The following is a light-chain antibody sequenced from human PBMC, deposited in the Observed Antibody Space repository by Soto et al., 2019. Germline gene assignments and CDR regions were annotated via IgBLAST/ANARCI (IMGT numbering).Light chain of an antibody. CDR3: QEYSSYV. CDR1: QSIGNW. J-gene: IGKJ3*01. CDR2: KAS. V-gene: IGKV1-5*03. Sequence: DVQMTQTPPTLSASVGDRVILTCRASQSIGNWLAWYQQKPGKAPKLLIYKASSLESGVPTRFSGSGSGTDFTLAIRSLQAGDFATCYCQEYSSYVFGPGTEVDIK.